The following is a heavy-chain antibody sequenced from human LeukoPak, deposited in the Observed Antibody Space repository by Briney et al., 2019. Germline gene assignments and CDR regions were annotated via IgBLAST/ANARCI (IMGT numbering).Heavy chain of an antibody. CDR2: IKEDGSEK. V-gene: IGHV3-7*01. CDR3: VRDDSRYSGSPDF. D-gene: IGHD1-26*01. CDR1: GFTFSSYW. J-gene: IGHJ4*02. Sequence: PGGSPRLSCAASGFTFSSYWMSWVRQAPGKGLEWVANIKEDGSEKYYVDSLKGRFTISRDNAKNSLYLQMNSLRGEDTAVYYCVRDDSRYSGSPDFRGQGTLVTVSS.